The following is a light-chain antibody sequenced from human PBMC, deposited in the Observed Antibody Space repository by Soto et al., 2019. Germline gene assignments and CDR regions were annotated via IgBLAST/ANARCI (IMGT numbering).Light chain of an antibody. Sequence: EIMMTQSPATLSVSPGDGATLSCRASQSVGRDLAWYQQRPGQAPRLVMYGASTRATGIPARFSGSGSGTEFTRTISSLQSEDFAVYYCQQYKNWPPATFGQGTRVEI. CDR1: QSVGRD. V-gene: IGKV3-15*01. CDR3: QQYKNWPPAT. CDR2: GAS. J-gene: IGKJ1*01.